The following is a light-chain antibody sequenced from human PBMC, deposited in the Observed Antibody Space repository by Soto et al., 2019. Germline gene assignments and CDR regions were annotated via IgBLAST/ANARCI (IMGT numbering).Light chain of an antibody. CDR1: ESVSSN. CDR3: QQANSFPLT. Sequence: EIVMTQSPGTLSVSPGERATLSCRASESVSSNLVWYQQKPGQAPRLLIYGASTRATGIPARFSGSGSGKEFTLTISSLQSEDFATYYCQQANSFPLTFGGGTK. V-gene: IGKV3-15*01. CDR2: GAS. J-gene: IGKJ4*01.